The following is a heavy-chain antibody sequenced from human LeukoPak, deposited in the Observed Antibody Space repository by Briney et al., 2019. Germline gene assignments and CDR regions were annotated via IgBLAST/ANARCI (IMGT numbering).Heavy chain of an antibody. CDR1: GGTFSSYA. Sequence: SVTVSCKASGGTFSSYAISWVRQAPGQGLEWMGGIIPIFGTANYAQKFQGRVTITADESTSTAYMELSSLRSEDTAVYYCARVYCSGGSCYSPHDAFDIWGQGTMVTVSS. CDR2: IIPIFGTA. V-gene: IGHV1-69*13. J-gene: IGHJ3*02. D-gene: IGHD2-15*01. CDR3: ARVYCSGGSCYSPHDAFDI.